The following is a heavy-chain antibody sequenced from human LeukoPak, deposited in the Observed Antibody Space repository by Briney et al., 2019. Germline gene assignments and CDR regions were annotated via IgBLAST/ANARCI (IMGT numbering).Heavy chain of an antibody. V-gene: IGHV4-38-2*02. D-gene: IGHD3-16*02. CDR1: GYSISSGYY. Sequence: SETLSLTCTVSGYSISSGYYWGWIRQPPGKGLEWIGSIYHSGSTYYNPSLKSRVTISVDTSKNQFSLKLSSVTAADTAVYYCARHRLDYVWGSYRYYWFDPWGQGTLVTVSS. CDR3: ARHRLDYVWGSYRYYWFDP. CDR2: IYHSGST. J-gene: IGHJ5*02.